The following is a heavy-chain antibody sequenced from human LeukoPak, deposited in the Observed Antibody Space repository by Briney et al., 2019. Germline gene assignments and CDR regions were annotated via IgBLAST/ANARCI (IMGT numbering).Heavy chain of an antibody. CDR1: RYTFSAYY. J-gene: IGHJ6*02. CDR3: ARTLDYQLLSAYYYYGMDV. CDR2: INPNSGGT. Sequence: ASVKVSCKASRYTFSAYYVHWVRQAPGQGLEWMGWINPNSGGTNYPQKFQGRVTMTRDTSISTAYMELSRLRSDDTAVYYCARTLDYQLLSAYYYYGMDVWGQGTTVTVSS. V-gene: IGHV1-2*02. D-gene: IGHD2-2*01.